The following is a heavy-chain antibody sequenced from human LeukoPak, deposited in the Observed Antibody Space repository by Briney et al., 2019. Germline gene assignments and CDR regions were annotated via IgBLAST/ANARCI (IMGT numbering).Heavy chain of an antibody. CDR3: AGTRSGYHSLDY. V-gene: IGHV3-21*01. Sequence: PGGSLRLSCAASGFTFSSYSMNWVRQAPGKGLEWVSSISSSSSYIYYADSVKGRFTISRDNAKNSLYLQMNSLRAEDTAVYYCAGTRSGYHSLDYWGQGTLVTVSS. CDR2: ISSSSSYI. J-gene: IGHJ4*02. D-gene: IGHD3-3*01. CDR1: GFTFSSYS.